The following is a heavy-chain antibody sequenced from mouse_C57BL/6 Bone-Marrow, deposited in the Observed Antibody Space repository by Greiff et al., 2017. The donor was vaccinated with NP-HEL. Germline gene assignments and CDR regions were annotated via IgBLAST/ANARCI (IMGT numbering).Heavy chain of an antibody. J-gene: IGHJ4*01. CDR3: ARWAYYSNYDYAMDY. CDR1: GYTFTSYW. CDR2: IDPSDSET. D-gene: IGHD2-5*01. Sequence: QVHVKQSGAELVRPGSSVKLSCKASGYTFTSYWMHWVKQRPIQGLEWIGNIDPSDSETHYNQKFKDKATLTVDKSSSTAYMQLSSLTSEDSAVYYCARWAYYSNYDYAMDYWGQGTSVTVSS. V-gene: IGHV1-52*01.